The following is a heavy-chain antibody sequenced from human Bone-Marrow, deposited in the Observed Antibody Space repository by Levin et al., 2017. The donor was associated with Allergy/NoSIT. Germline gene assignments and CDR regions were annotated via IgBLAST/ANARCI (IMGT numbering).Heavy chain of an antibody. Sequence: RPGGSLRLSCAASGFTFSSYGMHWVRQAPGKGLEWVAVISYDGSNKYYADSVKGRFTISRDNSKNTLYLQMNSLRAEDTAVYYCAKDRRTRHGWFDPWGQGTLVTVSS. CDR2: ISYDGSNK. J-gene: IGHJ5*02. CDR3: AKDRRTRHGWFDP. V-gene: IGHV3-30*18. CDR1: GFTFSSYG.